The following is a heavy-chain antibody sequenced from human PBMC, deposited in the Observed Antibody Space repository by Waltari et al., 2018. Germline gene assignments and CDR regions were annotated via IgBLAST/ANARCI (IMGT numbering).Heavy chain of an antibody. CDR3: ARRRNYPGGAMDV. J-gene: IGHJ6*02. V-gene: IGHV5-51*01. D-gene: IGHD4-4*01. CDR1: GYSFTSYW. CDR2: IYPGDSDT. Sequence: EVQPVQSAAEVNEPGETLMLSCRVAGYSFTSYWNGWVRQMPGKGLEWMGIIYPGDSDTRYSPSFQGQVTISADTSISTAYLQWSSLKASDTAMYYCARRRNYPGGAMDVWGQGTTVTVSS.